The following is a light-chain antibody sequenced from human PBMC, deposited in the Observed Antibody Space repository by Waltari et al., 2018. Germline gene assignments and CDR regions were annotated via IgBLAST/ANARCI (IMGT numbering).Light chain of an antibody. CDR1: QSTNSR. CDR3: QHYTGYPIT. Sequence: DIQMTQSPSTLSASVGDRVSITCRASQSTNSRLAWYQEKPGKVPRLLIYNVSNLEREVPSRFSGSGSGTEFALTISSLQPDDLATYYCQHYTGYPITFGGGTKVEIK. J-gene: IGKJ4*01. CDR2: NVS. V-gene: IGKV1-5*03.